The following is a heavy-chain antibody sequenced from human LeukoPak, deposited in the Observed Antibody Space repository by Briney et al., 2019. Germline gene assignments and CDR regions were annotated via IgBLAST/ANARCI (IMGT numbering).Heavy chain of an antibody. CDR2: INHSGST. J-gene: IGHJ4*02. CDR3: ASRITMVRGVITDY. V-gene: IGHV4-39*07. CDR1: GGSISSSSYY. D-gene: IGHD3-10*01. Sequence: PSETLSLTCTVSGGSISSSSYYWGWIRQPPGKGLEWIGEINHSGSTNYNPSLKSRVTISVDTSKNQFSLKLSSVTAADTAVYYCASRITMVRGVITDYWGQGTLVTVSS.